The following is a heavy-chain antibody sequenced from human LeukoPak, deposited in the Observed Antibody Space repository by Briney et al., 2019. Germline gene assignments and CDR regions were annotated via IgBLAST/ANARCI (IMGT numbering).Heavy chain of an antibody. J-gene: IGHJ3*02. D-gene: IGHD4-17*01. V-gene: IGHV4-31*03. CDR2: IYNSGST. Sequence: SQTLSLTCSVSGGSISSGGYYWSWIRQHPGKGLEWIGYIYNSGSTYYNPSLKSRVTISVDTSKNQFSLKLSSVTAADTAVYYCARDERGPTVTTGAFDIWGQGTMVTVSS. CDR3: ARDERGPTVTTGAFDI. CDR1: GGSISSGGYY.